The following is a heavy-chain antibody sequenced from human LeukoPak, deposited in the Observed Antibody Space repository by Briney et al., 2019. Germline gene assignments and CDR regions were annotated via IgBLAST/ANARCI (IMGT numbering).Heavy chain of an antibody. CDR3: AKEAYYYDSSGTGHFDY. CDR2: ISYDGSNK. D-gene: IGHD3-22*01. Sequence: GGSLRLSCAASGFTFSSYGMHWVRQAPGKGLEWVAVISYDGSNKYYADSVKGRFTISRDNSKNTLYLQMNSLRAEDTAVYYCAKEAYYYDSSGTGHFDYWGQGTLVTVSS. CDR1: GFTFSSYG. J-gene: IGHJ4*02. V-gene: IGHV3-30*18.